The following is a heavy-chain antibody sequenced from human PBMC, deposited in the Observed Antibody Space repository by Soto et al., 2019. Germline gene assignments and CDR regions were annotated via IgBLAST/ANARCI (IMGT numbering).Heavy chain of an antibody. CDR3: ARGLTIFGVVGAGMDV. CDR2: IIPIFGTA. CDR1: GGTFSSYA. J-gene: IGHJ6*02. Sequence: QVQLVQSGAEVKKPGSSVKVSCKASGGTFSSYAISWVRQAPGQGPEWMGGIIPIFGTANYAQKFQGRVTITADESTSTAYMELSSLRSEDTAVYYCARGLTIFGVVGAGMDVWGQGTTVTVSS. D-gene: IGHD3-3*01. V-gene: IGHV1-69*12.